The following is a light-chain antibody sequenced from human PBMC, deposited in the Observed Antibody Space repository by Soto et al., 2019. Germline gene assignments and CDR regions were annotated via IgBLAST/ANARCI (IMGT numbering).Light chain of an antibody. CDR3: QQYTSAPPKFT. CDR2: GAS. V-gene: IGKV1-27*01. J-gene: IGKJ4*01. Sequence: DIQMTQSPSSLSASVGDRVTITCRASQGIYNYLAWYQQKPGKVPKLLIYGASTLQSGVPSRFSGSGSGTDFTLTISSLQPEDVATYNCQQYTSAPPKFTFGGGTKVEIK. CDR1: QGIYNY.